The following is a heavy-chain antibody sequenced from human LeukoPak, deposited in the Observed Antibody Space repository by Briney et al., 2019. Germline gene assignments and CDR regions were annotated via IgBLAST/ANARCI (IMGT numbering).Heavy chain of an antibody. V-gene: IGHV4-59*01. CDR1: GGSISSYY. D-gene: IGHD1-1*01. CDR3: ARGTTERYYYYYMDV. J-gene: IGHJ6*03. CDR2: IYYSGST. Sequence: PSETLSLTCTVSGGSISSYYWSWIRQPPGKGLEWIGYIYYSGSTNYNPSLKSRVTISVDTSKNQFSLKLSSVTAADTAVCYCARGTTERYYYYYMDVWGKGTTVTVSS.